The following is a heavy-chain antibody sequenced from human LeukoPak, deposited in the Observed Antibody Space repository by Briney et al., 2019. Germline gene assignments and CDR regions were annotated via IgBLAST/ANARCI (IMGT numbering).Heavy chain of an antibody. CDR3: ARGILGFGDYYYYYMDV. CDR1: GGSISSYY. V-gene: IGHV4-59*01. Sequence: SETLSLTCTASGGSISSYYWSWIRQPPGKGLEWIGYIYYSGSTKYNPSLKSRVTISVDTSKNQFSLKLSSVTAADTAVYYCARGILGFGDYYYYYMDVWGKGTTVTVSS. D-gene: IGHD3-10*01. CDR2: IYYSGST. J-gene: IGHJ6*03.